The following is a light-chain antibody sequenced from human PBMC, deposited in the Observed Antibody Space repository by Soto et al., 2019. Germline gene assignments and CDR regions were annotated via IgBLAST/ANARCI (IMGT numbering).Light chain of an antibody. V-gene: IGKV1-33*01. CDR1: QDLSNY. CDR3: QQYDNLPPLT. J-gene: IGKJ4*01. Sequence: DIQMTQSPSSLSASVGDRVTITCQASQDLSNYLNWYQQKPGKAPKLLIYDASNLETGVPSRFSGSGTGTDFTFTISSLQPEDIATYYCQQYDNLPPLTFGGGNKVEIK. CDR2: DAS.